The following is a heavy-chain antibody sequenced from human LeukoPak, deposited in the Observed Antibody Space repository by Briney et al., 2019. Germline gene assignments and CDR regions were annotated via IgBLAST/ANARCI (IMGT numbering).Heavy chain of an antibody. CDR3: ARHSSGWYPDY. D-gene: IGHD6-19*01. CDR1: GGSISSYY. CDR2: IYYSGST. Sequence: SETLSLTCTVSGGSISSYYWSWIRQPPGKGLEWIGYIYYSGSTNYNPSLKSRVTISVDTSKNQFSLKLSSVTAADTAVCYCARHSSGWYPDYWGQGTLATVSS. J-gene: IGHJ4*02. V-gene: IGHV4-59*01.